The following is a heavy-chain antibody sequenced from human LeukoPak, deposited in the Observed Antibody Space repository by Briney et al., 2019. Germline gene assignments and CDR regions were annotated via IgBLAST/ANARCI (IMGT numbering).Heavy chain of an antibody. CDR2: INPSGGST. D-gene: IGHD3-22*01. J-gene: IGHJ4*02. CDR1: GYTFTCSY. CDR3: ARDVISYYYDSTGSPIGSHFDY. Sequence: ASVKVSCKASGYTFTCSYMHWVRQAPGQGLEWMGVINPSGGSTSYAQKFQGRVTMTRDTSTSTVYMELSSLRSEDTAVYYCARDVISYYYDSTGSPIGSHFDYWGQGTLVTVSS. V-gene: IGHV1-46*01.